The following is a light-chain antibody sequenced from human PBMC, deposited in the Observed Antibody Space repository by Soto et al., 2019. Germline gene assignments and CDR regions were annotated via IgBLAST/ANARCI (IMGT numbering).Light chain of an antibody. CDR3: QQYNNWPRT. CDR2: GAS. V-gene: IGKV3-15*01. Sequence: EIAMTQSPATLSVSPGERATLSCRASQSVSSNLAWYQQKPGQAPRLLIYGASTRATGIPARFSGSGSGTEFTLTISSLQSEDVAVYYCQQYNNWPRTLGQGTKVDIK. CDR1: QSVSSN. J-gene: IGKJ1*01.